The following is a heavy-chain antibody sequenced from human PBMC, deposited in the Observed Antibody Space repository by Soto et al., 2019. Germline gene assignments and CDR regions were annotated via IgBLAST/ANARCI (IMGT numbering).Heavy chain of an antibody. CDR2: ISSSSSYT. D-gene: IGHD6-13*01. V-gene: IGHV3-11*03. J-gene: IGHJ6*02. CDR3: ARFGGAGDSSSWYFYYYYYGMDV. CDR1: GFTFSDYY. Sequence: GGSLRLSCAASGFTFSDYYMSWIRQAPGKGLEWVSYISSSSSYTNYADSVKGRFTISRDNAKNALYLQMNSLRAEDTAVYYCARFGGAGDSSSWYFYYYYYGMDVWGQGTTVTVSS.